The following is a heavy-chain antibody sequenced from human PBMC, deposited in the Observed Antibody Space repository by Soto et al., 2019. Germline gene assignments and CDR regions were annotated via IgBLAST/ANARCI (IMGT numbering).Heavy chain of an antibody. CDR1: GGTFSSYT. Sequence: SVKVSCKASGGTFSSYTISWVRQAPGQGLEWMGRIIPILGIANYAQKFQGRVTITADKSTSTAYMELSSLRSEDTAVYYCARVEFYGVDYFDYWGQGTLVTVSS. V-gene: IGHV1-69*02. D-gene: IGHD4-17*01. CDR2: IIPILGIA. J-gene: IGHJ4*02. CDR3: ARVEFYGVDYFDY.